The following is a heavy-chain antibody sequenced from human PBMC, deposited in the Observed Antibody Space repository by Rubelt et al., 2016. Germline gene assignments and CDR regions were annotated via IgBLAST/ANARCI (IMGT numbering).Heavy chain of an antibody. CDR2: IYYSGST. V-gene: IGHV4-39*07. Sequence: QLQLQESGPGLVKPSETLSLTCTVSGGSISSGSYYWGWIRQPPGKGLEWIGNIYYSGSTYYNPSLKSRVTISGDTSKNRFTQRRSCVTDADTAVYNCARDRLGYGMDVGGQGNTVTVSS. D-gene: IGHD3-16*01. CDR3: ARDRLGYGMDV. J-gene: IGHJ6*02. CDR1: GGSISSGSYY.